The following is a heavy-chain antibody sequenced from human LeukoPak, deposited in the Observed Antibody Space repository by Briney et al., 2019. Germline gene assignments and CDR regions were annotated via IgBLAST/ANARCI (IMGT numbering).Heavy chain of an antibody. V-gene: IGHV4-59*08. CDR1: GGSITSYY. Sequence: SETLSLTCTLSGGSITSYYWSWIRQPPGKGLEWIGYIYYSGTTNYNPSLKSRVTISVDTSKNQFSLELNSVTAADTAVYHCARPMIRGVNDALDIWGQGTMVTVSS. CDR3: ARPMIRGVNDALDI. D-gene: IGHD3-10*01. CDR2: IYYSGTT. J-gene: IGHJ3*02.